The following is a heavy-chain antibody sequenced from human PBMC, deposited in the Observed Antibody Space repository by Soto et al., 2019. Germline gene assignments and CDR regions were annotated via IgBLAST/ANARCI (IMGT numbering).Heavy chain of an antibody. CDR1: GGSISSGGYS. CDR2: IYHSGST. J-gene: IGHJ5*02. CDR3: ARDPAP. Sequence: PSETLSLTCAVSGGSISSGGYSWSWIRQPPGKGLEWIGYIYHSGSTYYNPSLKSRVTISVDRSKNQFSLKLSSVTVADTAVYYCARDPAPWGQGALFTVSS. V-gene: IGHV4-30-2*01.